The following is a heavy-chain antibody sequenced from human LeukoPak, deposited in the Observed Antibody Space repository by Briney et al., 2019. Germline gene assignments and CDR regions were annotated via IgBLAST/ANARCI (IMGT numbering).Heavy chain of an antibody. CDR3: TRDIDDVLTGDDVFDV. D-gene: IGHD3-9*01. CDR2: ITSSGSSM. CDR1: GFTFSGYS. Sequence: GGSLRLSCAGSGFTFSGYSLNWVRQAPGKGLEWVSSITSSGSSMYYADSVKGRFTISRDNAESSVYLQMNSLRVDDTGLYYCTRDIDDVLTGDDVFDVWGQGTVVTVSS. J-gene: IGHJ3*01. V-gene: IGHV3-21*03.